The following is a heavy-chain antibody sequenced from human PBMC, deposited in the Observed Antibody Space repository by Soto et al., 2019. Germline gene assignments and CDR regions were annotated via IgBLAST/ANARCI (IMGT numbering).Heavy chain of an antibody. CDR3: ARVRFLDYYYYGRDV. Sequence: SVKVSCKSSGGTFSSYAIIWVRQAPGQGLEWMGGIIPIFGTANYGQNVQCIVTITADEATSTAYMELSSLRSEDTAVYYCARVRFLDYYYYGRDVGAQGTRVTVS. CDR1: GGTFSSYA. V-gene: IGHV1-69*13. J-gene: IGHJ6*02. CDR2: IIPIFGTA. D-gene: IGHD3-3*01.